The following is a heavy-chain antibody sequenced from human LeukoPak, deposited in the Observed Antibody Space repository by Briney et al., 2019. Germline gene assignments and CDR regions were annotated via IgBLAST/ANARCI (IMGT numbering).Heavy chain of an antibody. Sequence: GGSLRLSCAASGFTFSYYSMNWVRQAPGKGLEWVSYISDSSDTMYYADSVKGRFTISRDNAKNSLYLQMNSLRAEDTAVYYCAELGITMIGGVWGKGTTVTISS. CDR2: ISDSSDTM. V-gene: IGHV3-48*04. CDR3: AELGITMIGGV. CDR1: GFTFSYYS. J-gene: IGHJ6*04. D-gene: IGHD3-10*02.